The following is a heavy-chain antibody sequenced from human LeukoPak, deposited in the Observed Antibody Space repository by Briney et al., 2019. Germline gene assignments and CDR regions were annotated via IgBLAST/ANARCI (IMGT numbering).Heavy chain of an antibody. J-gene: IGHJ6*03. CDR2: INWNGGST. V-gene: IGHV3-20*01. D-gene: IGHD2-2*01. Sequence: GGSLRLSCAASGFTFDDYGMSWVRQAPGKGLEWVSGINWNGGSTGYADSVKGRFTISRDNAKNSLYLQMNSLRAEDTALYHCARVARSSTSLLYEGYYYYYMDVWGKGTTVTVSS. CDR3: ARVARSSTSLLYEGYYYYYMDV. CDR1: GFTFDDYG.